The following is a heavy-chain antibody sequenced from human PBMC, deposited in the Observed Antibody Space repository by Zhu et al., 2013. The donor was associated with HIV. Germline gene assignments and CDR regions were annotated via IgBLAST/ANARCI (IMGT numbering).Heavy chain of an antibody. Sequence: QVQLQESGPGLVKPSETLSLTCTVSGGSISSYYWSWIRQPPGKGLEWIGYIYYSGSTNYNPSLKSRVTISVDTSKNQFSLKLSSVTAADTAVYYCARDALSYDYVWGSYRTDAFDIWGQGQWSPSLQ. J-gene: IGHJ3*02. CDR2: IYYSGST. CDR1: GGSISSYY. D-gene: IGHD3-16*02. CDR3: ARDALSYDYVWGSYRTDAFDI. V-gene: IGHV4-59*01.